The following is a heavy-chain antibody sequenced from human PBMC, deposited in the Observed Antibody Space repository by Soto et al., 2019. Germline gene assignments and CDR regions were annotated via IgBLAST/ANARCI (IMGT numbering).Heavy chain of an antibody. CDR3: ARGGGYCSGGSCYDAVSSDP. V-gene: IGHV4-31*03. J-gene: IGHJ5*02. D-gene: IGHD2-15*01. CDR2: IYYSGST. CDR1: GGSISSGGYY. Sequence: SETLSLTFTVSGGSISSGGYYWSWIRQHPGKGLEWIGYIYYSGSTYYNPSLKSRVTISVDTSKNQFSLKLSSVTAADTAVYYCARGGGYCSGGSCYDAVSSDPSGQATLVTVSS.